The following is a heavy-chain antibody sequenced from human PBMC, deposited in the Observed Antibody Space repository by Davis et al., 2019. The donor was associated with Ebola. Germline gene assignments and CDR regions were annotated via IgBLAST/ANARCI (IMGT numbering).Heavy chain of an antibody. CDR1: GGSISSYY. V-gene: IGHV4-59*01. J-gene: IGHJ4*02. CDR2: IYYSGST. CDR3: ARGPDHFDY. Sequence: MPSETLSLTCTVSGGSISSYYWSWIRQPPGKGLEWIGYIYYSGSTNYNPSLKSRVTISVDTSKNQFSLKLSSVTAADTAVYYCARGPDHFDYWGQGTLVTVSS.